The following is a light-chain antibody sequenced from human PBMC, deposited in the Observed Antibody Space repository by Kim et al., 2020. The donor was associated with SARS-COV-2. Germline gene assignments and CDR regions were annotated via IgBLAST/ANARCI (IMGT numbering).Light chain of an antibody. CDR2: NDN. CDR3: ATWDDSLNGVV. CDR1: NSNIGSNT. Sequence: QSVLTQPPSASGTPGQRVTISCSGSNSNIGSNTVSWYQQLPGAAPRLLIHNDNQRPSGVADRFSGSKSGTSASLAIGGLQSEDGADYYCATWDDSLNGVVFGGGTKLTVL. J-gene: IGLJ2*01. V-gene: IGLV1-44*01.